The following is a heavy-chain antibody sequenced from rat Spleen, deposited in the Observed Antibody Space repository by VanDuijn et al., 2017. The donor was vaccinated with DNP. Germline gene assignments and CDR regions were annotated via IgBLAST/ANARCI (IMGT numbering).Heavy chain of an antibody. V-gene: IGHV5S13*01. Sequence: EVQLVESGGGLVQPGRSLKLSCAASGFTFSNYDMAWVRQAPTKGLEWVASISNSGGSMYYRDSVKGRFTVSRENAKNTLYLQMHSLRSEDMATYYCVRPSYYYGSYPAYWGQGVMVTVSS. CDR3: VRPSYYYGSYPAY. CDR2: ISNSGGSM. J-gene: IGHJ2*01. D-gene: IGHD1-2*01. CDR1: GFTFSNYD.